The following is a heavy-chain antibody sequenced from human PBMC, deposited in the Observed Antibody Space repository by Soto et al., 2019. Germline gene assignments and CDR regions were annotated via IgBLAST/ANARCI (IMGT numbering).Heavy chain of an antibody. D-gene: IGHD3-10*01. J-gene: IGHJ6*02. CDR3: ARDLSMVRGVIAGNYYGMDF. Sequence: QVQLVQSGAEVKKPGSSVKVSCKASGGTFSSYAISWVRQSPGQGLEWMGGIIPIFGTANYAQKSQGRVTITADESTSTAYMELSSLRSEDTAVYYCARDLSMVRGVIAGNYYGMDFWGQGTTVTVSS. V-gene: IGHV1-69*01. CDR2: IIPIFGTA. CDR1: GGTFSSYA.